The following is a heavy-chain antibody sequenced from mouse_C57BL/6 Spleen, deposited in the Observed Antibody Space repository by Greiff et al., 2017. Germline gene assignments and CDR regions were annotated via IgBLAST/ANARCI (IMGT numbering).Heavy chain of an antibody. J-gene: IGHJ4*01. CDR2: IFPGSGST. CDR3: ASRYYYGSVYYYAMDY. CDR1: GYTFTDYY. D-gene: IGHD1-1*01. Sequence: VQLQQSGPELVKPGASVKISCKASGYTFTDYYINWVKQRPGQGLEWIGWIFPGSGSTYYNEKFKGKATLTVDKSSSTAYMLLSSLTSEDSAVYFCASRYYYGSVYYYAMDYWGQGTSVTVSS. V-gene: IGHV1-75*01.